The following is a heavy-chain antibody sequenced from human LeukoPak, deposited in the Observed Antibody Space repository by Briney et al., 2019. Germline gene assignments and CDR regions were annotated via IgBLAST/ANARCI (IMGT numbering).Heavy chain of an antibody. CDR3: AVEGWGGLVGYSSSWFY. CDR2: IYYSGST. V-gene: IGHV4-61*01. CDR1: GGSVSSGSSY. J-gene: IGHJ4*02. D-gene: IGHD6-13*01. Sequence: SETLSLTWTVSGGSVSSGSSYWSWIRQPPGKGLEWIGYIYYSGSTNYNPSLKSRVTISLDKSKNQFSLKLSSVTAADQAVYYCAVEGWGGLVGYSSSWFYWGQGTLVTVSS.